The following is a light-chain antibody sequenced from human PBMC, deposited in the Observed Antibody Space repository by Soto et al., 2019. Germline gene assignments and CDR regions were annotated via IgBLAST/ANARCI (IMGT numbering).Light chain of an antibody. J-gene: IGKJ4*01. CDR1: QNINAW. V-gene: IGKV1-5*01. CDR2: DAS. CDR3: QQRSNWPLT. Sequence: DIQMTQAPSTLSASVGDSVTISCRASQNINAWLAWYQQKPGKAPKFLIYDASTLETGVPSRFSGSGSGTDFTLTISSLEPEDFAVYYCQQRSNWPLTFGGGTKVDIK.